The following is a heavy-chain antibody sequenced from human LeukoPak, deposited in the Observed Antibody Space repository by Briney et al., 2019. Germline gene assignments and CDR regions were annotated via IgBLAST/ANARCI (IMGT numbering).Heavy chain of an antibody. CDR1: GFTFINQP. V-gene: IGHV3-23*01. Sequence: GGSLRLSCAASGFTFINQPMSWVRQAPGKGLDWVSPISESDGRTYYADSVRGRFTISRDSSKNTLYLQMNSLRAEDTTVYYCERDYGPYRGENNIQIGVQGGNLDYWGQGTLVTVSS. CDR2: ISESDGRT. J-gene: IGHJ4*02. D-gene: IGHD3-16*01. CDR3: ERDYGPYRGENNIQIGVQGGNLDY.